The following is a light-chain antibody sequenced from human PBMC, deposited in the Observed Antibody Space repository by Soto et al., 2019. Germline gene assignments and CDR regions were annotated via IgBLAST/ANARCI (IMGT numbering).Light chain of an antibody. CDR1: SSDVGNYKY. CDR2: EVS. V-gene: IGLV2-8*01. CDR3: SSYAGSNLWV. Sequence: QSALTQSPSASGSPGQSVTISCTGTSSDVGNYKYVSWYQQHPGKAPKLMIYEVSKRPSGVTDRFSGSKSGNTASLTVSGLQVEDEDDYYCSSYAGSNLWVFGGGTKLTVL. J-gene: IGLJ3*02.